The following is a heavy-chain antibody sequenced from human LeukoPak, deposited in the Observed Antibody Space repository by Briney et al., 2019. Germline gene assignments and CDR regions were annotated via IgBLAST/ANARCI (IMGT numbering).Heavy chain of an antibody. CDR1: GGSISSYY. J-gene: IGHJ5*02. V-gene: IGHV4-59*01. D-gene: IGHD6-13*01. Sequence: SETLSLTCTVSGGSISSYYWSWIRQPPGTGLEWIGYIYYSGSTNYNPSLKSRVTISVDTSKNQFSLKLSSVTAADTAVYYCARGYSSSWYWFDPWGQGTLVTVSS. CDR3: ARGYSSSWYWFDP. CDR2: IYYSGST.